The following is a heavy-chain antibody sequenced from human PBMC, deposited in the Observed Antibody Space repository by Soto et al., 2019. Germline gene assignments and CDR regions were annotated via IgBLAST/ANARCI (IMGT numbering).Heavy chain of an antibody. D-gene: IGHD6-19*01. CDR2: IYYSGST. J-gene: IGHJ5*02. Sequence: LSLTCTVSGGSISSYYWSWIRQPPGKGLEWIGYIYYSGSTNYNPSLKSRVTISVDTSKNQFSLKLSSVTAADTAVYYCAGSPEQWLVRPNWFDPWGQGTLVTVSS. CDR1: GGSISSYY. CDR3: AGSPEQWLVRPNWFDP. V-gene: IGHV4-59*01.